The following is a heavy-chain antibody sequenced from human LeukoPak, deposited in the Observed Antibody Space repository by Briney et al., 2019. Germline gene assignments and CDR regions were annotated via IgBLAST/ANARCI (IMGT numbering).Heavy chain of an antibody. CDR2: IIPIFGTA. D-gene: IGHD1-14*01. CDR3: ARKPEGMDV. V-gene: IGHV1-69*01. J-gene: IGHJ6*02. CDR1: GGTFSRFT. Sequence: GSSVKVSCKASGGTFSRFTISWVRQAPGQGLEWMGGIIPIFGTANYAQKFQGRVTITADEPTSTAYMELSSLRSDDTAVYYCARKPEGMDVWGQGTTVTVSS.